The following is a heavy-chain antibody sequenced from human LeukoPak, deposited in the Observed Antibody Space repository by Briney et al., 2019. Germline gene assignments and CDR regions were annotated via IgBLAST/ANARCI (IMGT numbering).Heavy chain of an antibody. Sequence: PSQTLSLTCTVSGDSINSGNYYWNWIRQPAGKGLECIGRIRTSGDTSYNPSLKSRVTISVDTSKNQFSLKLSSVTAADTAVYYCARHKEYSYADLPWYFDYWGQGTLVTVSS. CDR2: IRTSGDT. D-gene: IGHD5-18*01. J-gene: IGHJ4*02. CDR3: ARHKEYSYADLPWYFDY. V-gene: IGHV4-61*02. CDR1: GDSINSGNYY.